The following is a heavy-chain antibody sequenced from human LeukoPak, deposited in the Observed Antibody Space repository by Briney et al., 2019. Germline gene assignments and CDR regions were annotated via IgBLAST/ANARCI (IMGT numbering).Heavy chain of an antibody. CDR2: IYYSGST. J-gene: IGHJ3*02. V-gene: IGHV4-31*03. CDR3: ARDRTVTTSDAFDI. D-gene: IGHD4-17*01. Sequence: SETLSPTCTVSGGSISSGGYYWSWIRQHPGKGLEWIGYIYYSGSTYYNPSLKSRVTISVDTSKNQFSLKLSSVTAADTAVYYCARDRTVTTSDAFDIWGQGTMVTVSS. CDR1: GGSISSGGYY.